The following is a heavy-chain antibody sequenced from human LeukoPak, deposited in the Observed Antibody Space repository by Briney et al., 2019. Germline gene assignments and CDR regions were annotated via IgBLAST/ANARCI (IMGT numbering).Heavy chain of an antibody. CDR3: ARDLLGASAFDI. D-gene: IGHD1-26*01. J-gene: IGHJ3*02. Sequence: PSETLSLTCAVSGGSLITANFFWGWIRQPPGKGLEWIGSVYYSGKTYYNPSLKSRVSISVDTSKNQFSPRLTSVTATDTAVYYCARDLLGASAFDIWGQGTMVTVSS. CDR2: VYYSGKT. V-gene: IGHV4-39*07. CDR1: GGSLITANFF.